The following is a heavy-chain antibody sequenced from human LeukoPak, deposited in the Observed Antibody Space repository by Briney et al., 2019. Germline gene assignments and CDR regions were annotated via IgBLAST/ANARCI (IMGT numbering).Heavy chain of an antibody. V-gene: IGHV3-30*02. D-gene: IGHD1-7*01. CDR2: IWYDGTNK. CDR3: AKVPSRTTSAGHYGMDV. Sequence: GGSLRLSCAAPGFTFSRYGMHWVRQAPGKGLEWVAVIWYDGTNKYYADSVKGRFTISRDNSKNTLYLQMNSLRAEDTAVYYCAKVPSRTTSAGHYGMDVWGQGTTVTVSS. CDR1: GFTFSRYG. J-gene: IGHJ6*02.